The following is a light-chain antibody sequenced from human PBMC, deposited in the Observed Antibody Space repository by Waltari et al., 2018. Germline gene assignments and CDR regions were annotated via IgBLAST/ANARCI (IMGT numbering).Light chain of an antibody. CDR2: RNN. J-gene: IGLJ3*02. CDR1: SSNIGSHS. V-gene: IGLV1-47*01. Sequence: QSVLTQPPSASGTPGQRVTIPCSGSSSNIGSHSVSWYQQLPGTAPKLLIYRNNQRPSGVPDRFSGSKSGTSASLAISGLRSEDEADYYCAAWDDSLSGRVFGGGTKLTVL. CDR3: AAWDDSLSGRV.